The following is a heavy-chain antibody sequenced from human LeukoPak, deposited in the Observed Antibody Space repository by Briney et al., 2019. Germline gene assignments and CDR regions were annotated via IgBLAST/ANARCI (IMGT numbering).Heavy chain of an antibody. V-gene: IGHV1-18*01. CDR3: ARDIVVVPAAISRYYYYYGMDV. D-gene: IGHD2-2*01. CDR2: ISAYNGNT. Sequence: AAVKVSCKASAYTFTSYGISWVRQAPGQGLEWMGWISAYNGNTNYAQKLQGRVTMTTDTSTSTAYMELRSLRSDDTAVYYCARDIVVVPAAISRYYYYYGMDVWGQGTTVTVSS. J-gene: IGHJ6*02. CDR1: AYTFTSYG.